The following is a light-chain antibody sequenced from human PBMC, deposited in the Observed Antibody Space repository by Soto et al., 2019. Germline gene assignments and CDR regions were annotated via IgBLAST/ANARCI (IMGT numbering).Light chain of an antibody. CDR2: GAS. Sequence: EIELTHSPGTLSLSPGDRATLSCRASQSVSSNFLAWYQQKPGQAPRLLIYGASIRATGMPDGFGGSGSGTEFTLTIRRLEPEDFAMYFCHQYGSSPRTFGQGTKGEIK. V-gene: IGKV3-20*01. CDR1: QSVSSNF. J-gene: IGKJ1*01. CDR3: HQYGSSPRT.